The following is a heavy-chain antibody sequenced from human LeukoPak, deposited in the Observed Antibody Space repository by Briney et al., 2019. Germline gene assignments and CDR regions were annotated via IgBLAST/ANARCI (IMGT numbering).Heavy chain of an antibody. CDR3: ARGLAVLTVDWYFDL. CDR1: GFTFSSYS. Sequence: PGGSLRLSCAASGFTFSSYSMIWVRQAPGKGLEWVSFISLASSYIYYADSVKGRFTTSRDNANNSLSLQMNSLRADDTAVYYCARGLAVLTVDWYFDLWGRGTLVTVSS. V-gene: IGHV3-21*01. J-gene: IGHJ2*01. CDR2: ISLASSYI. D-gene: IGHD3-16*01.